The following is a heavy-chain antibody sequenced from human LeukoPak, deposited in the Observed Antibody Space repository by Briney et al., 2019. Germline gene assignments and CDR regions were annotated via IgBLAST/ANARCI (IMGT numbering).Heavy chain of an antibody. D-gene: IGHD1/OR15-1a*01. V-gene: IGHV3-48*02. CDR3: AKDSPSRTATTEVPVDY. CDR2: ISSSSSTI. J-gene: IGHJ4*02. Sequence: GGSLILSCAASGFTFSSYSMNWVRQAPGKGLEWVSYISSSSSTIYYADSVKGRFTISRDNAKNSLYLQMNSLRDEDTAVYYCAKDSPSRTATTEVPVDYWGQGTLVTVSS. CDR1: GFTFSSYS.